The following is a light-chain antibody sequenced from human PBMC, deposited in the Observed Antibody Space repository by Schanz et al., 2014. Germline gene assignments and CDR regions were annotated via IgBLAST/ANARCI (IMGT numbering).Light chain of an antibody. V-gene: IGLV2-8*01. CDR3: SSYTSSSTWV. J-gene: IGLJ3*02. CDR1: SSDVGAYQY. Sequence: QSALTQPPSASGSPGQSVTISCTGTSSDVGAYQYVSWYQQHPGKAPKLVIYEVTKRPSGVPDRFSGSKSGNTASLTVSGLQAEDEADYYCSSYTSSSTWVFGGGTKLTVL. CDR2: EVT.